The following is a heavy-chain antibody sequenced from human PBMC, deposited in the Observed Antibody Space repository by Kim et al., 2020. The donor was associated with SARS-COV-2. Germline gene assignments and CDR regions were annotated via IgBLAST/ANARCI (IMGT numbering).Heavy chain of an antibody. CDR3: ARVASYYYGMDV. Sequence: KHDADSVKARFTISRDNSKNALYLQMNSRRAEDTAVYYCARVASYYYGMDVWGQGTTVTVSS. V-gene: IGHV3-33*01. J-gene: IGHJ6*02. CDR2: K.